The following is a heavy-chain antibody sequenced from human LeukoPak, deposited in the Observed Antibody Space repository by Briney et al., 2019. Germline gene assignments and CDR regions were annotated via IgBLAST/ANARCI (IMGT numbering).Heavy chain of an antibody. CDR3: ARDCGGYCSGGSWSLYY. Sequence: PGGSLRLSCAASGFTFSSYSMNWVRQAPGKGLEWVSFISSGSSAIYYADSVKGRFTISRDNAKNSLYLQMNSLRAENTAVYYCARDCGGYCSGGSWSLYYWGQGTLVTVSS. J-gene: IGHJ4*02. CDR1: GFTFSSYS. CDR2: ISSGSSAI. V-gene: IGHV3-48*04. D-gene: IGHD2-15*01.